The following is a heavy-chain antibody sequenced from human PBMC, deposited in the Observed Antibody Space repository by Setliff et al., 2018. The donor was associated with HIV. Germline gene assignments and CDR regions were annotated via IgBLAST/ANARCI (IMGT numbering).Heavy chain of an antibody. CDR1: GFTFSSYT. V-gene: IGHV3-21*01. CDR3: ASDDSSDYNFDY. J-gene: IGHJ4*02. CDR2: ISSSSYYI. D-gene: IGHD3-22*01. Sequence: PGGSLRLSCAASGFTFSSYTMNWVRQAPGKGLEWVSSISSSSYYIYYADSVKGRFTISRDNAKNSLYLQMSSLRAEDTAVYYCASDDSSDYNFDYWGLGTLVTVSS.